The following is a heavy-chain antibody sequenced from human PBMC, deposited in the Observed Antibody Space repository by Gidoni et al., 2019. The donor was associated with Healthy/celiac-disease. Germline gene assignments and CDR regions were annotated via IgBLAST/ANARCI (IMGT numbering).Heavy chain of an antibody. V-gene: IGHV3-30*18. Sequence: QVQLVESGGGVVQPGRSLRLSCAASGFTFSSYGLPWVRQAPGKGLEWVAVISYDGSNKYYADSVKGRFTISRDNSKNTLYLQMNSLRAEDTAVYYCAKIPEDYYDSSGYPLPIDYWGQGTLVTVSS. CDR1: GFTFSSYG. J-gene: IGHJ4*02. CDR2: ISYDGSNK. D-gene: IGHD3-22*01. CDR3: AKIPEDYYDSSGYPLPIDY.